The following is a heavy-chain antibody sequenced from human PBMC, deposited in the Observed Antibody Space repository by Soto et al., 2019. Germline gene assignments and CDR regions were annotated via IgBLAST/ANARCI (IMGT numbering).Heavy chain of an antibody. Sequence: SGPTLVNPTQTLTLTCTFSGFSLSTSGVGVGWIRQPPGKALEWLALIYWDDDKRYSPSLKSRLAITKDTSKNQVVLTMTNMDPVDTATYYCAHAQYIWGSYRYTGTFDYWGQGTLVTVSS. CDR1: GFSLSTSGVG. CDR2: IYWDDDK. CDR3: AHAQYIWGSYRYTGTFDY. D-gene: IGHD3-16*02. V-gene: IGHV2-5*02. J-gene: IGHJ4*02.